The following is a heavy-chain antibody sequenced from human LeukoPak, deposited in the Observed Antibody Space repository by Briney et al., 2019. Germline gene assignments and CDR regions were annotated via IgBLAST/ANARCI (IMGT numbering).Heavy chain of an antibody. J-gene: IGHJ4*02. CDR3: ARARGDYGWIDY. D-gene: IGHD4-17*01. Sequence: PSETLSLTCTVSGGSVSSNYWSWIRQPPGRALEWIGYILYSGSTNYHPSLKSRVNISADTSKNQVSLKLSSVTAADTAIYYCARARGDYGWIDYWGQGTLVTVSS. CDR2: ILYSGST. CDR1: GGSVSSNY. V-gene: IGHV4-59*02.